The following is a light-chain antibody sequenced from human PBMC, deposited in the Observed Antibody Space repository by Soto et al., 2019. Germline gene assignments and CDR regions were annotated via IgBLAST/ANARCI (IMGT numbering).Light chain of an antibody. V-gene: IGKV3-20*01. CDR2: GAS. J-gene: IGKJ1*01. CDR1: QSVSSSY. CDR3: QQYDSSPWT. Sequence: IVLTQSPGTLSFSPRERATRSCRASQSVSSSYLAWYQQKPGQAPRLLIYGASSRATGIPDRFSGSGSGTDFTLTISRLEPEDFAVYYCQQYDSSPWTFGQGTKVDIK.